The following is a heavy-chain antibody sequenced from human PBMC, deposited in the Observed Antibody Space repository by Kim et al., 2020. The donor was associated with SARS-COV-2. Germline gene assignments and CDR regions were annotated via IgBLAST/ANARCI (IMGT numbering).Heavy chain of an antibody. J-gene: IGHJ5*02. D-gene: IGHD3-22*01. CDR1: GGSFSGYY. V-gene: IGHV4-34*01. CDR2: INHSGST. Sequence: SETLSLTCAVYGGSFSGYYWSWIRQPPGKGLEWIGEINHSGSTNYNPSLKSRVTISVDTSKNQFSLKLSSVTAADTAVYYCAGDGYYGSSAYWFDTWGQGTLVTVSS. CDR3: AGDGYYGSSAYWFDT.